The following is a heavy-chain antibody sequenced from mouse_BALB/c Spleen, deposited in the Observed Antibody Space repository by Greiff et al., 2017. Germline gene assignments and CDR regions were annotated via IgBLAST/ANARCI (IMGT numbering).Heavy chain of an antibody. CDR2: ISSGGST. J-gene: IGHJ4*01. D-gene: IGHD2-14*01. CDR3: ARRRYDGAMDY. CDR1: GFTFSSYA. Sequence: EVNVVESGGGLVKPGGSLKLSCAASGFTFSSYAMSWVRQTPEKRLEWVASISSGGSTYYPDSVKGRFTISRDNARNILYLQMSSLRSEDTAMYYCARRRYDGAMDYWGQGTSVTVSS. V-gene: IGHV5-6-5*01.